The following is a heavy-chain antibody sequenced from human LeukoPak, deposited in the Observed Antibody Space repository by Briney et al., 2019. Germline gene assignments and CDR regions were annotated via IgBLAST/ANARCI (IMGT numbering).Heavy chain of an antibody. V-gene: IGHV3-21*01. Sequence: PGGSLRLSCAASGFTFNTHGMNWVRQAPGKGLEWVSFIYTTTSYKYYADSVKGRFTISRDNAKNSLYLQMNSLRADDTALYYCARGRSITILRGVAISDGFDIWGQGTMVTVSS. CDR2: IYTTTSYK. D-gene: IGHD3-10*01. CDR3: ARGRSITILRGVAISDGFDI. CDR1: GFTFNTHG. J-gene: IGHJ3*02.